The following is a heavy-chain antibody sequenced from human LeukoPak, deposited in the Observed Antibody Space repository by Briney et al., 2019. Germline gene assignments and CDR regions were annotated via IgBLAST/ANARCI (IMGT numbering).Heavy chain of an antibody. J-gene: IGHJ5*02. V-gene: IGHV1-69*05. CDR3: AREQGNFGVVNTWFDP. CDR2: NIPIFGTA. Sequence: GSSVKVSCTASGGTLSSYAISWVRQAPGQGLEWMGGNIPIFGTAHYAQKFQGRVTITTDESPRTAYMELSSLRSEDTAVYYCAREQGNFGVVNTWFDPWGQGTLVTVSS. D-gene: IGHD3-3*01. CDR1: GGTLSSYA.